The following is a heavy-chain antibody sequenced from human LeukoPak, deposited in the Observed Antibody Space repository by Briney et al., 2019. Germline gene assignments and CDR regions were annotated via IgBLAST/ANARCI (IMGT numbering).Heavy chain of an antibody. V-gene: IGHV4-59*01. Sequence: SETLSLTCTVSGGSISSYYWSWIRQPPGKGLEWMGYIYYSGSTNYNPSLKSRVTISVDTSKSQFSLKLSSVTAADTAVYYCARDLNGSGTYFDYWGQGTLVTVSS. CDR3: ARDLNGSGTYFDY. J-gene: IGHJ4*02. CDR2: IYYSGST. D-gene: IGHD3-10*01. CDR1: GGSISSYY.